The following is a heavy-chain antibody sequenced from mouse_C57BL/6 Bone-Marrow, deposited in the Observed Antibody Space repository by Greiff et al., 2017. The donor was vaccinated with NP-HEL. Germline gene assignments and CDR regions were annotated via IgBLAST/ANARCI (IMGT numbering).Heavy chain of an antibody. V-gene: IGHV1-5*01. D-gene: IGHD1-1*01. CDR3: TRRKYYYGSSPFYAMDY. Sequence: EVQLQESGTVLARPGASVKMSCKTSGYTFTSYWMHWVKQRPGQGLEWIGAIYPGNSDTSYNQKFKGQAKLTAVTSASTAYMELSSLTNEDSAVYYCTRRKYYYGSSPFYAMDYWGQGTSVTVSS. J-gene: IGHJ4*01. CDR1: GYTFTSYW. CDR2: IYPGNSDT.